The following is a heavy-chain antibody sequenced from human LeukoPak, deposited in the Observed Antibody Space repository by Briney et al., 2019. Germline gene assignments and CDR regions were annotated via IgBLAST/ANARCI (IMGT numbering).Heavy chain of an antibody. J-gene: IGHJ4*02. V-gene: IGHV3-15*01. CDR3: TTAMKNTVTTVHY. CDR2: IKSKTDGGTT. CDR1: GFTFSNAW. D-gene: IGHD4-11*01. Sequence: GGSLRLSCAASGFTFSNAWMSWVRQAPGKGLEWVGRIKSKTDGGTTDYAAPVKGRFTTSRDDSKNTLYLQMNSLKTEDTAIYYCTTAMKNTVTTVHYWGQGTLVTVSS.